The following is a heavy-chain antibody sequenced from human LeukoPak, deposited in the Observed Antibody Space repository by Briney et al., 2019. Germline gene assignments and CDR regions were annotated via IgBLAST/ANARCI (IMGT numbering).Heavy chain of an antibody. Sequence: SVKVSCKASGGTFSSYAISWVRQAPGQGLEWMGGIIPIFGTANYAQKLQGRVTMTTDTSTSTAYMELRSLRSDDTAVYYCARDGTTPRPGMDVWGQGTTVTVSS. J-gene: IGHJ6*02. CDR1: GGTFSSYA. V-gene: IGHV1-69*05. CDR3: ARDGTTPRPGMDV. CDR2: IIPIFGTA. D-gene: IGHD1-14*01.